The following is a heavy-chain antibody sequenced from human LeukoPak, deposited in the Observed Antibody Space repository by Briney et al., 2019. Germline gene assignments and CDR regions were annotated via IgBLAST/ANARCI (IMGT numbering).Heavy chain of an antibody. CDR3: ARESLGPPYYFDY. V-gene: IGHV4-61*02. J-gene: IGHJ4*02. CDR2: IYTSGST. D-gene: IGHD1-26*01. CDR1: GGSISTGTDY. Sequence: SETLSLTCTVSGGSISTGTDYWSWIRQPDGMELEWIGRIYTSGSTNYNPSHKSRVTISVDTSKNQFSLKLSSVTAADTAVYYCARESLGPPYYFDYWGQGTLVTVSS.